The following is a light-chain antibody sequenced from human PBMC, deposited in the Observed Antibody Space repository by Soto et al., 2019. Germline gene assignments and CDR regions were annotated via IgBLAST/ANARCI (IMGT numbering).Light chain of an antibody. CDR1: GSNVGYNS. CDR2: DNY. V-gene: IGLV1-51*01. CDR3: GAWDDRPTAYV. J-gene: IGLJ1*01. Sequence: QSVLTQPPSLSAAPGQEVTISCSGSGSNVGYNSVSWYQQLPGTAPKLLIYDNYKRPSGIPARFSGSKSGTSASLGITGLQTGDEADYYCGAWDDRPTAYVFGSGTKVTVL.